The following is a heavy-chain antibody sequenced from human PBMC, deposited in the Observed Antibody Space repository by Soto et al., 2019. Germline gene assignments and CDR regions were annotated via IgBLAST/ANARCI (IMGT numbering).Heavy chain of an antibody. CDR2: MYSGGST. V-gene: IGHV3-53*01. J-gene: IGHJ5*02. CDR1: GFIVSSNY. Sequence: PGGSLRLSCAASGFIVSSNYMSWVRQAPGKGLEWVAAMYSGGSTSYTDSVKGRFTISRDNSKNTLYLQMNSLRAEDTAVYYCARDVTSDYIWGSYRRNWFDPWGQGTLVTVSS. D-gene: IGHD3-16*02. CDR3: ARDVTSDYIWGSYRRNWFDP.